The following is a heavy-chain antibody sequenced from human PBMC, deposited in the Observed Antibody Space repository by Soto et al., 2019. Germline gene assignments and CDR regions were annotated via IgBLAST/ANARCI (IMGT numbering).Heavy chain of an antibody. CDR2: IYPGDSDT. D-gene: IGHD3-22*01. CDR3: ARTVGYYDARDFYSLGH. Sequence: PGESLKISCKGSGYDFTHYWIVWVRQTPGKGLEWMGVIYPGDSDTKYSPSFQGHVTISADETIDTAYLQRGSLKASDTAIYYCARTVGYYDARDFYSLGHWGQGTMVTVSS. CDR1: GYDFTHYW. J-gene: IGHJ4*02. V-gene: IGHV5-51*01.